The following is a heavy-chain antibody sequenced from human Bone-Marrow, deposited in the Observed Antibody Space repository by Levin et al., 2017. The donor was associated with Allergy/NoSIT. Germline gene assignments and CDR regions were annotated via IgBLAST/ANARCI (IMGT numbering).Heavy chain of an antibody. Sequence: GGSLRLSCAASGFSFGNFAMGWVRQTPGKGLQWVSTITMSGASTFYADSVKGRFTISRDNSKKTLFLQINSLRADDTAVYYCAKDPSYSDSIRWFDSWGQGTLVTVSS. CDR1: GFSFGNFA. J-gene: IGHJ5*01. CDR2: ITMSGAST. D-gene: IGHD4-11*01. V-gene: IGHV3-23*01. CDR3: AKDPSYSDSIRWFDS.